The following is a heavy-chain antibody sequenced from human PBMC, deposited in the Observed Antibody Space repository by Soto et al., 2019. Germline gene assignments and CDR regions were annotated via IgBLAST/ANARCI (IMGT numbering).Heavy chain of an antibody. CDR3: ATDFSGPMDY. J-gene: IGHJ4*02. CDR1: GYTFTNYY. Sequence: ASVKVSCKASGYTFTNYYMHWVRQAPGQGLEWMGIIYPSGGSTRNAQKFLGRVTMTRDTSTSTVYMELSSLRPEDTAVYYCATDFSGPMDYWGRGTLVTVS. V-gene: IGHV1-46*01. D-gene: IGHD3-10*01. CDR2: IYPSGGST.